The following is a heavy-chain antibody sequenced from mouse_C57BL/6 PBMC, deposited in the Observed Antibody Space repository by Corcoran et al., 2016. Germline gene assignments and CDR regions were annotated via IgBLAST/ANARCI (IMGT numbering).Heavy chain of an antibody. D-gene: IGHD1-1*01. CDR3: ARRDYGSSYAYFDV. V-gene: IGHV1-18*01. CDR1: GYTFTDYN. Sequence: EVQLQQSGPELVKPGASVKIPCKASGYTFTDYNMDWVKQSHGKSLEWIGDINPNNGGTIYNQKFKGKATLTVDKSSSTAYMELRSLTSEDTAVYYCARRDYGSSYAYFDVWGTGTTVTVSS. CDR2: INPNNGGT. J-gene: IGHJ1*03.